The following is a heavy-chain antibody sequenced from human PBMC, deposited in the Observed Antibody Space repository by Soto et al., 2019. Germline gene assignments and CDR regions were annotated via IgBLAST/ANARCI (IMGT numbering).Heavy chain of an antibody. Sequence: QVQLQESGPGLVKPSQTLSLTCTVSGVSISDDNYYWSWIRQPPGKDLEWIGHIYNCGNTYNNPSLRSRLTLSLDTSKSQFSLNLNSVTAADTAVYYCAGGLSGDKVDQWGQGTLVTVSS. D-gene: IGHD2-21*01. J-gene: IGHJ4*02. CDR1: GVSISDDNYY. V-gene: IGHV4-30-4*01. CDR3: AGGLSGDKVDQ. CDR2: IYNCGNT.